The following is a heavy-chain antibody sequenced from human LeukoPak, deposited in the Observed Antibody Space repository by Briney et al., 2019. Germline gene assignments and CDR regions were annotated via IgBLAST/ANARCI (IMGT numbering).Heavy chain of an antibody. CDR3: ARGLISASGSYAY. Sequence: GGSLRLSCEASGFTFSDYYMSWIRQAPGKGLAWVSYISSSGSTLYYVDSVKGRFTISRDNAKNSLYLQMNSLRAEDTAVYYCARGLISASGSYAYWGQGTLVTVSS. D-gene: IGHD1-26*01. V-gene: IGHV3-11*04. CDR1: GFTFSDYY. J-gene: IGHJ4*02. CDR2: ISSSGSTL.